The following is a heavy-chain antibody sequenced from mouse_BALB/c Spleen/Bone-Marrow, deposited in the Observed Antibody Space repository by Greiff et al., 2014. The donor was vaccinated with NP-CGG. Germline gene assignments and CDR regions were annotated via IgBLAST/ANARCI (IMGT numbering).Heavy chain of an antibody. J-gene: IGHJ3*01. CDR3: ARRVITTGPGFAY. D-gene: IGHD2-4*01. Sequence: EVQLQQSGPELMKPGASVKISCKASGYSFTSYYIHCVKQNHGKSLEWIGYIDPFNGVTIYNQKFKGKATLTADKSSSTAYMHLSSLTSEDSAVYYCARRVITTGPGFAYWGQGTLVTVSA. CDR1: GYSFTSYY. CDR2: IDPFNGVT. V-gene: IGHV1-28*01.